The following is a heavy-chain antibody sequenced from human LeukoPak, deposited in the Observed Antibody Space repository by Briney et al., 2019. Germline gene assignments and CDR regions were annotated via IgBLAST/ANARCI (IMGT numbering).Heavy chain of an antibody. Sequence: ASVKLSCKASGYTFTTYGVTWVRQAPGQGLEWVAWINPHNGNTNYAQNLQGRATVTTDASTNTAYMELRNLRSDDTALYYCARATRSFYYYMDVWGKGTTVTIS. CDR1: GYTFTTYG. CDR2: INPHNGNT. V-gene: IGHV1-18*01. J-gene: IGHJ6*03. CDR3: ARATRSFYYYMDV. D-gene: IGHD6-19*01.